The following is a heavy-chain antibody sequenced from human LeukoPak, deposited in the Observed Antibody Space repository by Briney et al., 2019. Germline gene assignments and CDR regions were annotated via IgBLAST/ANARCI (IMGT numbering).Heavy chain of an antibody. CDR2: ISYDGSNK. CDR3: AKAYYDILTGFPPPYYYYYGMDV. J-gene: IGHJ6*02. D-gene: IGHD3-9*01. CDR1: GFTFSSYG. V-gene: IGHV3-30*18. Sequence: GRSLRLSCAASGFTFSSYGMHWVRQAPGKGLEWVAVISYDGSNKYYADSVKGRFTISRDNSKNTLYLQMNSLRAEDTAVYYCAKAYYDILTGFPPPYYYYYGMDVWGQGTTVTVSS.